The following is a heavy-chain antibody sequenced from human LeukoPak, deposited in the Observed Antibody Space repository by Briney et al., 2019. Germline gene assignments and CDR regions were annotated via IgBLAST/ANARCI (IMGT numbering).Heavy chain of an antibody. V-gene: IGHV3-30*02. D-gene: IGHD5-18*01. J-gene: IGHJ5*02. CDR2: IRYDGSNK. Sequence: GGSLRLSCAASGFTFSSYGMHWVRQAPGKGLEWVAFIRYDGSNKYYADSVKGRFTISRDNSKNTLYLQMNSLRAEDTAVYYCARVTSSYGINWFDPWGQGTLVTVSS. CDR3: ARVTSSYGINWFDP. CDR1: GFTFSSYG.